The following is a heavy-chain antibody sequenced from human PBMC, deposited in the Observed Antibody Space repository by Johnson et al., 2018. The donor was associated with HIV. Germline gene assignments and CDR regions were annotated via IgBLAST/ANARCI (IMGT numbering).Heavy chain of an antibody. CDR2: IRYDGSTE. V-gene: IGHV3-30*02. D-gene: IGHD6-13*01. CDR3: ARDRAAAGPDAFDI. J-gene: IGHJ3*02. Sequence: QVQLVESGGGVVQPGGSLRLSCAASGFTFSSYGMHWVRQAPGKGLEWVAFIRYDGSTEYYADSVKGRFTISRDNSKNTLYLQMNSLRAEDTAVYYCARDRAAAGPDAFDIWGQGTMVTVSS. CDR1: GFTFSSYG.